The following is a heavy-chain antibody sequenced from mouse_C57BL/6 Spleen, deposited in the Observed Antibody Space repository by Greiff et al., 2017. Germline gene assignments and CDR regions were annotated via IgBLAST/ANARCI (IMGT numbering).Heavy chain of an antibody. J-gene: IGHJ2*01. CDR1: GFNIKDDY. Sequence: EVQLVESGAELVRPGASVKLSCTASGFNIKDDYMHWVKQRPEQGLEWIGWIDPENGDTEYASKFQGKATITADTSSNTAYLQLSSLTSEDTAVYYCTRDYVYFDYWGQGTTLTVSS. CDR2: IDPENGDT. D-gene: IGHD2-4*01. CDR3: TRDYVYFDY. V-gene: IGHV14-4*01.